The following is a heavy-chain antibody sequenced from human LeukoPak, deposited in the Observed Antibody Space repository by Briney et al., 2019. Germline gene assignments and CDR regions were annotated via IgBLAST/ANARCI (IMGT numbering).Heavy chain of an antibody. CDR3: ARACSGSYPTCY. D-gene: IGHD1-26*01. V-gene: IGHV4-59*01. Sequence: PSETLSLTCTVSGGSISSYYWSWIRQPPGKGLEWIGYIYYSGSTSYNPSLKMRVTISVDTSKNQFSLKLSSVTAADTAVYYCARACSGSYPTCYWGQGTLVTVSS. CDR2: IYYSGST. J-gene: IGHJ4*02. CDR1: GGSISSYY.